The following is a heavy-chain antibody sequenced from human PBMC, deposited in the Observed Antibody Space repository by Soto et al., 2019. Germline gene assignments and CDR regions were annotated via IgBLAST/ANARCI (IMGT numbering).Heavy chain of an antibody. CDR1: GFTFSSYS. J-gene: IGHJ4*02. CDR3: ARQGITFGGVIGNFDY. V-gene: IGHV3-48*01. CDR2: ISSSSSTI. Sequence: EVQLVESGGGLVQPGGSLRLSCAASGFTFSSYSMNWVRQAPGKGLEWVSYISSSSSTIYYADSVKGRFTISRDNAKNXLYLQMNSLRAEDTAVYYCARQGITFGGVIGNFDYWGQGTLVTVSS. D-gene: IGHD3-16*01.